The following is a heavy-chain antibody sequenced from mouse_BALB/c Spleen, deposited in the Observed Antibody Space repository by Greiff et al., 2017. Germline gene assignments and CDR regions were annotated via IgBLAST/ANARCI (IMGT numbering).Heavy chain of an antibody. CDR1: GYTFTNYW. V-gene: IGHV1-63*02. J-gene: IGHJ4*01. D-gene: IGHD3-1*01. Sequence: QVQLQQSGAELVRPGTSVKISCKASGYTFTNYWLGWVKQRPGHGLEWIGDIYPGGGYTNYNEKFKGKATLTADTSSSTAYMQLSSLTSEDSAVYCCARGTARATEAMDYWGQGTSVTVSS. CDR2: IYPGGGYT. CDR3: ARGTARATEAMDY.